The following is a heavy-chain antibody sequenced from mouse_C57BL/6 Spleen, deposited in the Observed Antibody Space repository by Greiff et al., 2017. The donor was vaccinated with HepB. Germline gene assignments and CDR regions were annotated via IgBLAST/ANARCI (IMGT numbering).Heavy chain of an antibody. CDR3: ARRGMVTTGYFDV. V-gene: IGHV5-6*01. CDR1: GFTFSSYG. J-gene: IGHJ1*03. D-gene: IGHD2-2*01. Sequence: DVHLVESGGDLVKPGGSLKLSCAASGFTFSSYGMSWVRQTPDKRLEWVATISSGGSYTYYPDSVKGRFTISRDNAKNTLYLQMSSLKSEDTAMYYCARRGMVTTGYFDVWGTGTTVTVSS. CDR2: ISSGGSYT.